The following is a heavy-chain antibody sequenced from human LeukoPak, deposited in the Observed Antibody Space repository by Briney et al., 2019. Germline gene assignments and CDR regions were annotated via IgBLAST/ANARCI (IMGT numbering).Heavy chain of an antibody. V-gene: IGHV4-39*01. Sequence: PSETLSLTCTVSDGSLSSSSYYWGWIRQPPGKGLEWIGSIYYTASTFYNPSLKSRVTISADTSKNQLSLKLSSVTAADTAVYYCARHPGSHCSTTTCYTGGVFDYWGQGTLVTVSS. J-gene: IGHJ4*02. CDR3: ARHPGSHCSTTTCYTGGVFDY. D-gene: IGHD2-2*02. CDR1: DGSLSSSSYY. CDR2: IYYTAST.